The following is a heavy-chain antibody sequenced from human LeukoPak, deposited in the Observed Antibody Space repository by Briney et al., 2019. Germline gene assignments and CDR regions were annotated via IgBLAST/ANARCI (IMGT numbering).Heavy chain of an antibody. V-gene: IGHV4-34*01. J-gene: IGHJ3*02. CDR2: INHSGST. D-gene: IGHD3-22*01. CDR1: GGSFSGYY. Sequence: PSETLSLTCAAYGGSFSGYYWSWIRQPPGKGLEWIGEINHSGSTNYNPSLKSRVTISVDTSKNQFSLKLSSVTAADTAVYYCARGLGDDSSGYYSPSDAFDIWGQGTMVTVSS. CDR3: ARGLGDDSSGYYSPSDAFDI.